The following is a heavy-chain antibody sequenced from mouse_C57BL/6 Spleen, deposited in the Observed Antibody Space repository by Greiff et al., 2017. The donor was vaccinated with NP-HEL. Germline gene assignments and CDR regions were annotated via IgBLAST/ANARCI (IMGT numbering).Heavy chain of an antibody. D-gene: IGHD1-1*01. Sequence: VQLQQSGPELVKPGASVKISCKASGYAFSSSWMNWVKQRPGKGLEWIGRIYPGDGDTNYNGKFKGKATLTADKSSSTAYMQLSSLTSEDSAVYFCARDYYGSLYYAMDYWGQGTSVTVSS. V-gene: IGHV1-82*01. CDR1: GYAFSSSW. CDR2: IYPGDGDT. J-gene: IGHJ4*01. CDR3: ARDYYGSLYYAMDY.